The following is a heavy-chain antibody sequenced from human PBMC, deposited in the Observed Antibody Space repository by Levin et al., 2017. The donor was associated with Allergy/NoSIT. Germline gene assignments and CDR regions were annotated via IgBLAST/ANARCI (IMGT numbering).Heavy chain of an antibody. V-gene: IGHV1-24*01. J-gene: IGHJ5*02. CDR1: GYTLTELS. Sequence: ASVKVSCKVSGYTLTELSMHWVRQAPGKGLEWMGGFDPEDGETIYAQKFQGRVTMTEDTSTDTAYMELSSLRSGDTAVYYCATDLRLFYGIRGEGRFDPWGQGTLVTVSS. CDR2: FDPEDGET. CDR3: ATDLRLFYGIRGEGRFDP. D-gene: IGHD2/OR15-2a*01.